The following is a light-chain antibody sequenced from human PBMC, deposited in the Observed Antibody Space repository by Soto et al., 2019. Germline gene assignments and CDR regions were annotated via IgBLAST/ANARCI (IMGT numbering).Light chain of an antibody. V-gene: IGKV1-39*01. Sequence: DIQMTQAPSSLSASLGSRVSITCRASQGINNYLAWYQQKPGKAPKLLIYAASSLQSGVPSRFSGSGSGTDFTLTISSLQPEDFATYYCQQSYSTPWTFGQGTKVDIK. CDR2: AAS. J-gene: IGKJ1*01. CDR3: QQSYSTPWT. CDR1: QGINNY.